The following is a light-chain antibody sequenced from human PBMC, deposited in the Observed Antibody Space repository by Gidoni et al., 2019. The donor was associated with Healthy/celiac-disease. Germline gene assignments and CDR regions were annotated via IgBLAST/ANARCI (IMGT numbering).Light chain of an antibody. V-gene: IGKV3-11*01. J-gene: IGKJ4*01. CDR3: QQRSNWPLT. CDR2: DAA. Sequence: IVLTQSQATLSLSPGERATLSCRASQSVSSYVAWYQQKPGQAPRLLIYDAATRATGIPARFSGSGSGTDFTLTISSLEPEDFAVYYCQQRSNWPLTFGGGTKVEIK. CDR1: QSVSSY.